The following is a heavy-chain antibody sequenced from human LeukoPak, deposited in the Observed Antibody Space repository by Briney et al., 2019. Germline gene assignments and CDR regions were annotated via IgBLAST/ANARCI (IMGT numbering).Heavy chain of an antibody. CDR2: INSDGSST. D-gene: IGHD6-6*01. Sequence: PGGSLRLSSAASGFTFSSYWMHWVRLAPGKGLVWVARINSDGSSTSYADSVKGRFTISRDNAKNTLCLQMNSLRAEDTAVYFCARGPNSNWSGLDFWGQGTLLTVSS. V-gene: IGHV3-74*01. J-gene: IGHJ4*02. CDR3: ARGPNSNWSGLDF. CDR1: GFTFSSYW.